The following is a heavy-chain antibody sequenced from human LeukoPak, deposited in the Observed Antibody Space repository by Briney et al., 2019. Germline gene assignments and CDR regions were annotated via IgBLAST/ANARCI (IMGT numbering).Heavy chain of an antibody. CDR1: GYTFTSYG. D-gene: IGHD2-2*01. CDR2: ISAYNGNT. V-gene: IGHV1-18*01. J-gene: IGHJ4*02. Sequence: GASVTVSCKASGYTFTSYGISWVRQAPGQGLEWMGWISAYNGNTNYAQKLQGRVTMATDTPTSTAYMELRSLRSDDTAVYYCARDLPSWTIDYWGQGTLVTVSS. CDR3: ARDLPSWTIDY.